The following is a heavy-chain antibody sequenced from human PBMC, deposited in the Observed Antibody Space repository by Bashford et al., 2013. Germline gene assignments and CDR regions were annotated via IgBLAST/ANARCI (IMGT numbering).Heavy chain of an antibody. CDR1: GGSISSYY. CDR3: ARHLREEITMVRGGTFDY. Sequence: SETLSLTCTVSGGSISSYYWSWIRQPPGKGLEWIGYIYYSGSTNYNPSLKSRVTISVDTSKNQFSLKLSSVTAADTAVYYCARHLREEITMVRGGTFDYWGQGTLVTVSS. CDR2: IYYSGST. D-gene: IGHD3-10*01. J-gene: IGHJ4*02. V-gene: IGHV4-59*01.